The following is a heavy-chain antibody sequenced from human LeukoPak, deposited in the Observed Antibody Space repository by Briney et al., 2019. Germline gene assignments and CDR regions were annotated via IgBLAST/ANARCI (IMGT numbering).Heavy chain of an antibody. Sequence: SETLSLICTVSGGSISSNYWSWIRQPPGKGLEWIGYIYYSGSTNYNPSLKSRVTISVDTSKNQFSLKLTSVTAADTAVYYCATQENDGGGYLDGFDIWGQGTMVTVSS. CDR3: ATQENDGGGYLDGFDI. CDR2: IYYSGST. D-gene: IGHD1-26*01. J-gene: IGHJ3*02. CDR1: GGSISSNY. V-gene: IGHV4-59*01.